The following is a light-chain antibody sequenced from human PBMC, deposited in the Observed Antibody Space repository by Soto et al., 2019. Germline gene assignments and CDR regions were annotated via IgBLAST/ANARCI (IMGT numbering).Light chain of an antibody. CDR2: GAS. Sequence: EIVLIQSPATLSLSPGERATLSCRASQSVGSDLAWYQQKPGQAPRLLIYGASSRASGIPDRFSGSGSGTDFTLTISRLEPEDFAVYYCQQYGSSGTFGQGTKVDIK. CDR1: QSVGSD. V-gene: IGKV3-20*01. J-gene: IGKJ1*01. CDR3: QQYGSSGT.